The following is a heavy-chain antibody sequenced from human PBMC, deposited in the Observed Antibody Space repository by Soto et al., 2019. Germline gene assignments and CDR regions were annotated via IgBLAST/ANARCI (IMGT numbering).Heavy chain of an antibody. J-gene: IGHJ4*02. V-gene: IGHV1-69*13. CDR1: GGTFSSYA. CDR3: ARGDQRQKETFDY. Sequence: SVKFSCKASGGTFSSYAISWVRQAPGQGLEWMGGVIPIFGTANYAQKFQGRVTITADESTSTAYMELSSLRSEDTAVYYCARGDQRQKETFDYWGQGTMVTVS. CDR2: VIPIFGTA.